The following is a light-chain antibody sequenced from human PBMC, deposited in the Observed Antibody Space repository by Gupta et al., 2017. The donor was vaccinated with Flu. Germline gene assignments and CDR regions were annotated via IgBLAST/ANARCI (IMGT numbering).Light chain of an antibody. CDR3: HSFDCVNVV. J-gene: IGLJ2*01. CDR1: SGSIAINY. Sequence: TVTISCTRSSGSIAINYVQWYQQRPFISPTSVIYEDNQRPSGVPYRFSGSIHSSSNSASFTISGLKPEDGADYYCHSFDCVNVVFGGGTKLTVL. CDR2: EDN. V-gene: IGLV6-57*01.